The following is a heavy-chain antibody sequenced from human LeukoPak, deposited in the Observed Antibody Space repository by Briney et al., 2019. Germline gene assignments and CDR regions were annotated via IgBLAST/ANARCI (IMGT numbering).Heavy chain of an antibody. CDR3: ARDSGADLWFGELYYNWFDP. CDR2: INPSGGST. D-gene: IGHD3-10*01. Sequence: ASVKVSCKASGYTFTSYYMHWVRQAPGQGLEWMGIINPSGGSTSYAQKFQSRVTMTRDTSTSTVYMELSSLRSEDTAVYYCARDSGADLWFGELYYNWFDPWGQGTLVTVSS. J-gene: IGHJ5*02. V-gene: IGHV1-46*01. CDR1: GYTFTSYY.